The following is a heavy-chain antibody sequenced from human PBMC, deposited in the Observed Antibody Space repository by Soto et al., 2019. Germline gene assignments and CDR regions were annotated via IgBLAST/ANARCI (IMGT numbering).Heavy chain of an antibody. J-gene: IGHJ5*02. CDR1: GGSFITNA. CDR2: FVPIAGSA. Sequence: SVKVSCKVSGGSFITNAISWVRQAPGQGLEWMGVFVPIAGSANYAQKFQGRLTITADESTSTVYLEVTGLRSEDTAVYFCAIDRVTPNSVCFDPWGKGTLGTLS. D-gene: IGHD1-1*01. CDR3: AIDRVTPNSVCFDP. V-gene: IGHV1-69*13.